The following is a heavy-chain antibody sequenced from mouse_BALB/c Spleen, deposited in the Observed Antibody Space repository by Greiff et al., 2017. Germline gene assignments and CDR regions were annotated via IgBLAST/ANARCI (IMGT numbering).Heavy chain of an antibody. V-gene: IGHV14-3*02. J-gene: IGHJ1*01. D-gene: IGHD2-1*01. CDR2: IDPANGNT. CDR3: ALIYYGNYDWYFDG. Sequence: VQLQQSGAELVKPGASVKLSCTASGFNIKDTYMHWVKQRPEQGLEWIGRIDPANGNTKYDPKFQGKATITADTSSNTAYLQLSSLTSEDTAVYYCALIYYGNYDWYFDGWGAGTTVTGSS. CDR1: GFNIKDTY.